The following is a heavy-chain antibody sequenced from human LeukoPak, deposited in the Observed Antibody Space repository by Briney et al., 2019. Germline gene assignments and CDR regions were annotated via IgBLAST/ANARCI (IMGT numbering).Heavy chain of an antibody. Sequence: SVKVSCKASGGTFSSYAISWVRQAPGQGLEWMGGIIPIFGTANYAQKFQGRVTITADESTSTAYMELSSLRSEDTAVHYCARSGDYVDPFDYWGQGTLVTVSS. CDR1: GGTFSSYA. J-gene: IGHJ4*02. D-gene: IGHD4-17*01. CDR2: IIPIFGTA. CDR3: ARSGDYVDPFDY. V-gene: IGHV1-69*13.